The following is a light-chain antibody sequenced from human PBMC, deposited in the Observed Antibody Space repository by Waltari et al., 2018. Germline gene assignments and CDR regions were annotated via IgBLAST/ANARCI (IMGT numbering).Light chain of an antibody. Sequence: SYVLTQPPSASVAPGKTARITCEGDNVGDKSVHWYQQKPGQAPLLVVYDDRARPSGIPDRCSASSSGSTATLTISRVANGHEADYYCQVWDTSSDRVVFGGGTKQTVL. CDR2: DDR. CDR1: NVGDKS. CDR3: QVWDTSSDRVV. V-gene: IGLV3-21*03. J-gene: IGLJ2*01.